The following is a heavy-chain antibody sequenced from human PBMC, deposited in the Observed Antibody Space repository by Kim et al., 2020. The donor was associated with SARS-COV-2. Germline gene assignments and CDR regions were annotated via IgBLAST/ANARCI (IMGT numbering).Heavy chain of an antibody. J-gene: IGHJ4*02. V-gene: IGHV3-7*01. CDR3: ARRQYLAFVY. Sequence: EKYYVDSVKGRFTISRDNAKNSLYLQMNSLRAEDTAVYYCARRQYLAFVYWGQGTLVTVSS. CDR2: EK. D-gene: IGHD2-2*01.